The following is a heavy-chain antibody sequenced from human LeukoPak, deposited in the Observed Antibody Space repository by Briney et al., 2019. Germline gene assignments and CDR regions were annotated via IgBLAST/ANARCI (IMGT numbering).Heavy chain of an antibody. CDR1: GGTFSSYA. CDR3: AKDRNYDILTGYYFDY. Sequence: SVKVSCKASGGTFSSYAISWVRQAPGQGLEWMGRIIPILGIANYAQKFQGRVTITADKSTSTAYMELSSLRSEDTAVYYCAKDRNYDILTGYYFDYWGQGTLVTVSS. J-gene: IGHJ4*02. V-gene: IGHV1-69*04. CDR2: IIPILGIA. D-gene: IGHD3-9*01.